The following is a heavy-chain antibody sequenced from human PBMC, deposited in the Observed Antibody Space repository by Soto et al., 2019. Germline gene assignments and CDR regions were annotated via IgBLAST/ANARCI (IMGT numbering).Heavy chain of an antibody. CDR1: GGSICGGNC. Sequence: VQLQKLGPGLVNPSGTWSLTCVVSGGSICGGNCWSWVRQPPGKGLDWIGEIYHSGSTNYNPSLKSRVTISVDKSRNQFSLKLSSVTAADTAVYYCARRWGEGRVDYWGQGTLVTVSS. CDR2: IYHSGST. V-gene: IGHV4-4*02. CDR3: ARRWGEGRVDY. D-gene: IGHD3-10*01. J-gene: IGHJ4*02.